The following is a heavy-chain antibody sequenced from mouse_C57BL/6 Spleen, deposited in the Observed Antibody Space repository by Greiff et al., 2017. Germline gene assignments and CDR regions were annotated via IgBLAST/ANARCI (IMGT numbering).Heavy chain of an antibody. CDR2: LSSGGSYT. CDR3: ASLFYGSSLSYWYFDV. Sequence: EVMLVESGGDLVKPGGSLKLSCAASGFTFSSYGMSWVRQTPDKRLEWVATLSSGGSYTYYPDSVKGRFTISRDNAKNTRYLQMSSLKSEDTAMYYCASLFYGSSLSYWYFDVWGTGTTVTVSS. D-gene: IGHD1-1*01. CDR1: GFTFSSYG. J-gene: IGHJ1*03. V-gene: IGHV5-6*01.